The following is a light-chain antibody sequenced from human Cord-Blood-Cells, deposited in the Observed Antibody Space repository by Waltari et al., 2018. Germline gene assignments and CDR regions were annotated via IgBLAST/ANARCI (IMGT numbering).Light chain of an antibody. CDR1: NSDVGSYNL. J-gene: IGLJ2*01. Sequence: QSALTQPASVSGSPGQSITISCTGTNSDVGSYNLVSWYQQHPGKAPKLMIYEGSKRASGVSNRFAGSKSGNTASLTVSGLQAEDEADYYCCSYAGSSTFYVVFGGGTKLTVL. V-gene: IGLV2-23*03. CDR2: EGS. CDR3: CSYAGSSTFYVV.